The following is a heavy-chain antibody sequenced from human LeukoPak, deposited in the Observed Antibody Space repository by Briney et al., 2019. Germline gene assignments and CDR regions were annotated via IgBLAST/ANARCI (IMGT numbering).Heavy chain of an antibody. D-gene: IGHD3-22*01. J-gene: IGHJ4*02. Sequence: ASVKVSCKASGGAFSSYAISWVRQAPGQGLEWMGGIIPIFGTANYAQKFQGRVTITADESTSTAYMELSSLRSEDTAVYYCARDGSSGYYEYWGQGTLVTVSS. CDR2: IIPIFGTA. V-gene: IGHV1-69*13. CDR1: GGAFSSYA. CDR3: ARDGSSGYYEY.